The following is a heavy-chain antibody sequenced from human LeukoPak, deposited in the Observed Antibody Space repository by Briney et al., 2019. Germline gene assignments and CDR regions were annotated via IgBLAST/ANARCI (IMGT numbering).Heavy chain of an antibody. Sequence: PGGPLILSCASSGFTFSSYSMSWVRQAPGKGLEWVSSISSSSSYIYYADSVKGRFTISRDNAKNSLSLQMNRLRAEDTAVYYCARAYGSGTNYYYGMDVWGQGTTVTVSS. V-gene: IGHV3-21*01. CDR1: GFTFSSYS. CDR2: ISSSSSYI. J-gene: IGHJ6*02. D-gene: IGHD3-10*01. CDR3: ARAYGSGTNYYYGMDV.